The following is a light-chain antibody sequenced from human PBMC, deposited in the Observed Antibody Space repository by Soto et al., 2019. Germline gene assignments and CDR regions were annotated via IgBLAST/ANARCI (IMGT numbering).Light chain of an antibody. Sequence: EIVLTQSPGTLPLSPGERATLSCRASQSVSSSYLAWYQQKPGQAPRLLIYGTSSRATGIPDRFSGSGSGTDFTLTISRLEPEDSAVYYCQQYGSSLPYTFGQGTKLEIK. CDR2: GTS. J-gene: IGKJ2*01. CDR1: QSVSSSY. CDR3: QQYGSSLPYT. V-gene: IGKV3-20*01.